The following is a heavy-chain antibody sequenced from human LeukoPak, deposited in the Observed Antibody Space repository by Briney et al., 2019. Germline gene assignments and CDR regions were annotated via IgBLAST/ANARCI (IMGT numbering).Heavy chain of an antibody. D-gene: IGHD3-22*01. J-gene: IGHJ4*02. Sequence: PSETLSLTCAVYGGSFSGYYWAWIRQPPGKGLEWIGSTYHSGTTYYNPSLKSRVTISVDTSKNQLSLKLNSVTAADTAVYYCARDGSGSGSPFDYWGQGTLVTVSS. CDR3: ARDGSGSGSPFDY. V-gene: IGHV4-38-2*02. CDR1: GGSFSGYY. CDR2: TYHSGTT.